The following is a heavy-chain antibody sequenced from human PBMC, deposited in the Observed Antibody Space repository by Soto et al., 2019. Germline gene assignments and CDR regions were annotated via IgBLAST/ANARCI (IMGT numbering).Heavy chain of an antibody. D-gene: IGHD1-7*01. CDR2: INHSGSA. V-gene: IGHV4-34*01. CDR1: GGSFSGDY. Sequence: QVQLQQWGAGLLKPSETLSLTCAVYGGSFSGDYWSWIRLPPRTGLGWMGEINHSGSANYNPSLQSRVTTSVDASKPPFSLQLTSVPAADTAVYYCATYKTTGIFDYWGQGTLVTVSS. CDR3: ATYKTTGIFDY. J-gene: IGHJ4*02.